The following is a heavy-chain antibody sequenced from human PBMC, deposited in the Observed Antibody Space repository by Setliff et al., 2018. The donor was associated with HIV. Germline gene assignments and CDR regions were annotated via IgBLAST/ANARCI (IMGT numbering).Heavy chain of an antibody. J-gene: IGHJ6*02. D-gene: IGHD3-10*01. CDR3: ARTFGDLKHYNYYYTIDV. Sequence: SETLSLTCTVSAVSIGGYSWSWIRQSPGKRLEWIGYIYSSGTTNHNPSLKSRVTMAVDTSKNQFSLKLSSVTAADTAVYYCARTFGDLKHYNYYYTIDVWGQGTTVTVSS. V-gene: IGHV4-4*09. CDR2: IYSSGTT. CDR1: AVSIGGYS.